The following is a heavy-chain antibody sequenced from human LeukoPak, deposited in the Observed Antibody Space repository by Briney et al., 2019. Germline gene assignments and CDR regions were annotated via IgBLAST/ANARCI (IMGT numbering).Heavy chain of an antibody. J-gene: IGHJ4*02. CDR2: IYYSGST. CDR3: ARDFNLGY. V-gene: IGHV4-59*01. Sequence: SETLSLTCTVSGGSISSYYWSWIRQPPGKGLEWIGYIYYSGSTNYNPSLKSRVTISVDTSKNQFSLKLSSVTAADTAAYYCARDFNLGYWGQGTLVTVSS. CDR1: GGSISSYY.